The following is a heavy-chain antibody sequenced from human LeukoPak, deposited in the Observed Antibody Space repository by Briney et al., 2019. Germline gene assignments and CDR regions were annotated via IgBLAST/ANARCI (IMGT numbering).Heavy chain of an antibody. CDR1: GFTSSSYG. J-gene: IGHJ4*02. Sequence: GGSLRLSCAASGFTSSSYGMHWVRQAPGKGLEWVAFIRYDGSNKYYADSVKGRFTISRDNSKNTLYLQMNSLRAEETAVYYCAKLTTVTTRTGDYWGQGTLVTVSS. CDR2: IRYDGSNK. V-gene: IGHV3-30*02. CDR3: AKLTTVTTRTGDY. D-gene: IGHD4-11*01.